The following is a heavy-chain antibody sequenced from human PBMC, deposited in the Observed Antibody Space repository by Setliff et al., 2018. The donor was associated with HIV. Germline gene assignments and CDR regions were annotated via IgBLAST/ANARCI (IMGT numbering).Heavy chain of an antibody. J-gene: IGHJ3*02. CDR1: GYTFSTYG. V-gene: IGHV1-18*01. D-gene: IGHD3-16*02. CDR2: ISTYSDET. Sequence: ASVKVSCKASGYTFSTYGISWVRQAPGQGLEWMGWISTYSDETSSSQNLQGRVTMTTDTSTSTAYMDLRSLTFDDTAVYYCARESLNLGELSSNPDASDIWGQGTMVTVSS. CDR3: ARESLNLGELSSNPDASDI.